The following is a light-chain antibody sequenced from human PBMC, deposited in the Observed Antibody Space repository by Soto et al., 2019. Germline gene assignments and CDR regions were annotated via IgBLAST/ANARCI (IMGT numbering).Light chain of an antibody. J-gene: IGLJ1*01. Sequence: QSALTQPASLSGSPGQSITISCTGTSSDGGGYNYVSWYQQHPGKAPKLMIYDVSNRPSGVSNRFSGSKSGNTASLTISGLQAEDEADYYCSSYRASSTTHYVFGTGTKVTVL. CDR2: DVS. V-gene: IGLV2-14*03. CDR1: SSDGGGYNY. CDR3: SSYRASSTTHYV.